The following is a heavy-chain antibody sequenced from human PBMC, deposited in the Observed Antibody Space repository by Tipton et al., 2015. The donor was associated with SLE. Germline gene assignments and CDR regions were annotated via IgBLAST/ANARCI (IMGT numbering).Heavy chain of an antibody. V-gene: IGHV3-48*03. D-gene: IGHD3-22*01. Sequence: SLRLSCAASGFTFSSYEMNWVRQAPGKGLEWVSYISSSGSTIYYADSVKGRFTISRDNAKNSLYLQMNSLRAEDAAVYYCARPPTYYYDSSGYYHWGQGTLVTVSS. J-gene: IGHJ5*02. CDR2: ISSSGSTI. CDR1: GFTFSSYE. CDR3: ARPPTYYYDSSGYYH.